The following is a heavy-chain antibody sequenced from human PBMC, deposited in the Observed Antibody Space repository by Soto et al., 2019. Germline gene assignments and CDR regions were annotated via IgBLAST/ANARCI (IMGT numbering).Heavy chain of an antibody. V-gene: IGHV4-30-4*01. D-gene: IGHD2-15*01. CDR2: THYSEST. Sequence: QVHLQESGPGLVKPSQTLSLTCTVSGASITSGDYYWSWIRQPPGKGLEWIGYTHYSESTYYNSSLQSRVTISVHTSKNQFSLKLTLVTAADTAVYYCARGGTTVVVAWDSWGQGTVVTVSS. CDR3: ARGGTTVVVAWDS. CDR1: GASITSGDYY. J-gene: IGHJ4*02.